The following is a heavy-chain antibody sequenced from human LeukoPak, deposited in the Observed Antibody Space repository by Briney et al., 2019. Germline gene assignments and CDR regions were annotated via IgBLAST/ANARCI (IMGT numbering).Heavy chain of an antibody. CDR3: ITSYGSGSYGDLN. Sequence: PGGSLRLFCTASVFTFGVYAMSWLRQAPGKGREGVGFIRSKTYDGITEYAASVKGRFTISRDESKSSDYLKMNSLKTEDTAVYYCITSYGSGSYGDLNWRQGTLVTVSS. CDR2: IRSKTYDGIT. J-gene: IGHJ4*02. V-gene: IGHV3-49*03. D-gene: IGHD3-10*01. CDR1: VFTFGVYA.